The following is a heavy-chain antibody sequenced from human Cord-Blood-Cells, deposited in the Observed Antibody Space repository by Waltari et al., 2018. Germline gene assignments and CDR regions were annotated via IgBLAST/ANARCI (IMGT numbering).Heavy chain of an antibody. CDR1: GYTLTELS. CDR2: FDPEDGET. D-gene: IGHD2-21*02. Sequence: QVQLVQSGAEVQKPGASVKVSCKVSGYTLTELSMHWVRQAPGKGLEWMGGFDPEDGETIYAQKFQGRVTMTEDTSTDTAYMELSSLRSEDTAVYYCATGLVRYCGGDCYSAFDIWGQGTMVTVSS. J-gene: IGHJ3*02. CDR3: ATGLVRYCGGDCYSAFDI. V-gene: IGHV1-24*01.